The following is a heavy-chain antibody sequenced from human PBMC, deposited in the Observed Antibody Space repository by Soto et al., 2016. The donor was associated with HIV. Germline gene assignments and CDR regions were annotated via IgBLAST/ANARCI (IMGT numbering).Heavy chain of an antibody. D-gene: IGHD4-17*01. J-gene: IGHJ6*03. V-gene: IGHV4-59*01. CDR3: ARSYGDFVGYYYYYYMDV. CDR2: VFYSGST. CDR1: GDSISGYY. Sequence: QVQLQESGPGLVKPSETLSLTCTVSGDSISGYYWSWIRQLPGKGLEWIGYVFYSGSTKYNPSLKSRVTISVDTSKNQFSLKLSSVTAADTAVYYCARSYGDFVGYYYYYYMDVWGNGTTVTVS.